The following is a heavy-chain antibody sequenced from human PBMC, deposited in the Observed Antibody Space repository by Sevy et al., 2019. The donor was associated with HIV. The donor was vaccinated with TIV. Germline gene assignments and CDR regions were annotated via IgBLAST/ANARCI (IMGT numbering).Heavy chain of an antibody. Sequence: GGSLRLSCAISGFTVNDKYIIWVRQAPGKGLEWVSVIFSSGSTYYADSAKGRFTISSDNSKNTVYLQINSVRPEDTVVCYCVSLFLSYRSGWSYFDYWGQGTLVTVSS. CDR1: GFTVNDKY. CDR2: IFSSGST. D-gene: IGHD6-19*01. J-gene: IGHJ4*02. V-gene: IGHV3-66*02. CDR3: VSLFLSYRSGWSYFDY.